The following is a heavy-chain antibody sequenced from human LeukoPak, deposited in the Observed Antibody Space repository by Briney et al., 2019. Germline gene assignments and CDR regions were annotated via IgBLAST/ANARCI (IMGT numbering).Heavy chain of an antibody. D-gene: IGHD3-10*01. Sequence: GGSLKLSCAASGFAFSSYAMIWVRQAPGKGLEWVSSISGGGSNTYYADSVKGRFTISRDQSKNTLYVQMNSLRAEDTAIYYCAKSAGDYYYYYMDVWGKGTTVTVSS. V-gene: IGHV3-23*01. CDR2: ISGGGSNT. J-gene: IGHJ6*03. CDR1: GFAFSSYA. CDR3: AKSAGDYYYYYMDV.